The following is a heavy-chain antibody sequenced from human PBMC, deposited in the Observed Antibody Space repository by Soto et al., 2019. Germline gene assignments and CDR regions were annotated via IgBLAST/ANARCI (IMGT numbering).Heavy chain of an antibody. D-gene: IGHD1-1*01. J-gene: IGHJ5*02. V-gene: IGHV3-23*01. Sequence: GGSLRLSCVASGFTFSSNAMNWIRQAPGKGLEWVSIISGSGRTIYYADSVRGRFTISRDNSKNTLYLQMNSLGPEDTAVYYCAKKVLAINGNDFFDPWGQGTLVTVFS. CDR2: ISGSGRTI. CDR1: GFTFSSNA. CDR3: AKKVLAINGNDFFDP.